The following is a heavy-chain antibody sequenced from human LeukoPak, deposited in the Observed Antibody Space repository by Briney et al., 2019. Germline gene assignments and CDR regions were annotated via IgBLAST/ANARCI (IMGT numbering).Heavy chain of an antibody. Sequence: GGSLRLSCATSGFSFSGHWMHWARQLPGKGLVWVSRISPTGSTTSYADSVKGRFTVSRDNAKNTLYLQVNNLRAEDTAVYYCARGPSSNWSGLDFWGQGTLLTVSS. CDR2: ISPTGSTT. J-gene: IGHJ4*02. V-gene: IGHV3-74*01. CDR1: GFSFSGHW. CDR3: ARGPSSNWSGLDF. D-gene: IGHD6-13*01.